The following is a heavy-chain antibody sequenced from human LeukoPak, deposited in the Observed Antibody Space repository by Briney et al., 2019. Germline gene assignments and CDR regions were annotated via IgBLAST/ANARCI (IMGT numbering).Heavy chain of an antibody. J-gene: IGHJ6*02. CDR1: GCSFTSYW. D-gene: IGHD5-18*01. CDR2: IYPGDSDT. CDR3: ARRYAVDYYYYYGMDV. V-gene: IGHV5-51*01. Sequence: GESLKISCKGSGCSFTSYWIGWVRQMPGKGLEWMGIIYPGDSDTRYSPSFQGQVTISADKSISTAYLQWSSLKASDTAMYYCARRYAVDYYYYYGMDVWGQGTTVTVSS.